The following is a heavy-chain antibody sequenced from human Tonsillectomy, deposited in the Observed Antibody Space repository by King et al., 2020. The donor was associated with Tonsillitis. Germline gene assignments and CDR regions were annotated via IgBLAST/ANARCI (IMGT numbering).Heavy chain of an antibody. D-gene: IGHD3-10*01. CDR2: ISYDGSNK. CDR1: GFTFSSYG. Sequence: VQLVESGGGVVQPGRSLRLSCAASGFTFSSYGMHWVRQAPGKGLEWVAVISYDGSNKYYADSVKGRFTISRDNSKNTLYLQMNSLRAEDTAVYYCARGRDYYGSGSYYLLLGYWGQGTLVTVSS. CDR3: ARGRDYYGSGSYYLLLGY. J-gene: IGHJ4*02. V-gene: IGHV3-33*05.